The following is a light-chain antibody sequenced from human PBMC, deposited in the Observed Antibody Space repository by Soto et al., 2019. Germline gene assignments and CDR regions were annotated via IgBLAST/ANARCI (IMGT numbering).Light chain of an antibody. Sequence: DIQMTQSPSSVSASVGDRVTVTCRASQGISNWLAWYQQKAGRAPKLLISGASNLQSGVPSRFSGSRSGTDFNLTIISLQPVDFATYYCQQANRFPITFGQGTRLEIK. CDR3: QQANRFPIT. J-gene: IGKJ5*01. CDR1: QGISNW. V-gene: IGKV1-12*01. CDR2: GAS.